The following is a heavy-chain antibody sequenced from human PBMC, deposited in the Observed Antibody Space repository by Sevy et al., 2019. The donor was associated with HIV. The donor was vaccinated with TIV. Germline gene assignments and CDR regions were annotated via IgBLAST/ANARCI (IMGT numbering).Heavy chain of an antibody. J-gene: IGHJ6*02. Sequence: LSLTCTASGGSTSSNYWSWSRQPPGKGLEGIGYMYYTGTTNYNPSLQSLVTISVDRSKTQHSLKLRSETAANTAVYYCGGGGGGVDDGMDVWGQGTTVTVSS. CDR1: GGSTSSNY. V-gene: IGHV4-59*01. CDR3: GGGGGGVDDGMDV. D-gene: IGHD3-16*01. CDR2: MYYTGTT.